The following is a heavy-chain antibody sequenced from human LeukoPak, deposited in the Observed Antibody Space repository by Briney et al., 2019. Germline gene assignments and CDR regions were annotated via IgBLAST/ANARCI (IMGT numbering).Heavy chain of an antibody. CDR3: ARDRVLGDYGGSFDY. J-gene: IGHJ4*02. V-gene: IGHV3-21*01. D-gene: IGHD4-23*01. Sequence: GGSLRLSCAASGFTFSSYSMNWVRQAPGKGLEWVSSISSSSSYIYYADSVKGRFTISRDNAKNSLYLQMNSLRAEDTAVYYRARDRVLGDYGGSFDYWGQGTLVTVSS. CDR2: ISSSSSYI. CDR1: GFTFSSYS.